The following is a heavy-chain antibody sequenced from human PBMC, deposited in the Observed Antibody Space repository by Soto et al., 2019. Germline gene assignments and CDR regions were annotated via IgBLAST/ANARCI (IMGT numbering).Heavy chain of an antibody. Sequence: GASVKVSCKASGYTFTSYDINWVRQATGQGLEWMGWMNPNSGNTGYAQKFQGRVTMTRNTSISTAYMELSSLRSEDTAVYYCAIEFTGYSSGWYGKEDAFDIWGQGTMVTVSS. CDR1: GYTFTSYD. D-gene: IGHD6-19*01. CDR2: MNPNSGNT. J-gene: IGHJ3*02. CDR3: AIEFTGYSSGWYGKEDAFDI. V-gene: IGHV1-8*01.